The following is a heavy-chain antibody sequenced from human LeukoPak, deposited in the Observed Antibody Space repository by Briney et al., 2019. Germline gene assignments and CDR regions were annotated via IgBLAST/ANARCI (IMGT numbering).Heavy chain of an antibody. CDR2: ISGSGGST. CDR3: AKTDRAEYYYDSSGYSPFDY. CDR1: GFTFSSYA. V-gene: IGHV3-23*01. J-gene: IGHJ4*02. Sequence: PGGSLRLSCAASGFTFSSYAMSWVRQAPGKGLEWVSAISGSGGSTYYADSVKGRFTISRDNSKNTLYLQMNSLRAEDTAVYYCAKTDRAEYYYDSSGYSPFDYWGQGTLVTVSS. D-gene: IGHD3-22*01.